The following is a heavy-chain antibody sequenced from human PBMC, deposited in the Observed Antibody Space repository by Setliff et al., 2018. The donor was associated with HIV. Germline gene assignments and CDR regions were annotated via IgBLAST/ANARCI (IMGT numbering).Heavy chain of an antibody. CDR1: GDSISSSVYY. CDR2: IYYTGST. CDR3: ARGVASYYYYMDV. V-gene: IGHV4-39*07. D-gene: IGHD5-12*01. J-gene: IGHJ6*03. Sequence: PSETLSLTCTVTGDSISSSVYYWGWVRQPPGKGLEWIGTIYYTGSTYYNPSLKSRVTISIDTSKDQFSLKLSSVTAADTAVYYCARGVASYYYYMDVWGKGTTVTVSS.